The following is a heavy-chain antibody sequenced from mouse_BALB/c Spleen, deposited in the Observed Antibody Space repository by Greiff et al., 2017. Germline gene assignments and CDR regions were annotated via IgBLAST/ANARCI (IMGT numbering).Heavy chain of an antibody. CDR3: VRGEVPAWFAY. V-gene: IGHV2-9-2*01. CDR2: IWTGGGT. Sequence: VMLVESGPGLVAPSQSLSITCTVSGFSLTSYDISWIRQPPGKGLEWLGVIWTGGGTNYNSAFMSRLSISKDNSKSQVFLKMNSLQTDDTAIYYCVRGEVPAWFAYWGQGTLVTVSA. CDR1: GFSLTSYD. J-gene: IGHJ3*01.